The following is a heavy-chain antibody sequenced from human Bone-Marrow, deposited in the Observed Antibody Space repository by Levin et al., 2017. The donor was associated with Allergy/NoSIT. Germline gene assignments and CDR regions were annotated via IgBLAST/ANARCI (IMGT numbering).Heavy chain of an antibody. CDR3: ARDERIQLLVFDF. J-gene: IGHJ4*02. CDR2: IYYSGST. CDR1: GGSISSSDYY. Sequence: SSETLSLTCTVSGGSISSSDYYWGWIRQPPGTGLEWIGSIYYSGSTYYNPSLKSRVTISLDTSKNQFSLELTSVTAADTAVYFCARDERIQLLVFDFWGQGTLVTVSS. V-gene: IGHV4-39*07. D-gene: IGHD5-18*01.